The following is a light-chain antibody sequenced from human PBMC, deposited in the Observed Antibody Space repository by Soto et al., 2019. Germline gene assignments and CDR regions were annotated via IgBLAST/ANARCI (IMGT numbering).Light chain of an antibody. V-gene: IGLV2-14*02. CDR2: EGN. CDR3: QSYDSKLSGSWV. J-gene: IGLJ3*02. Sequence: QSALTQPASVSGSPGQSITISCTGTSDVVGNYNLVSWYQQHPGKAPKLIIYEGNKRPSGVSNRFSGSKSGTSASLVISDLQAEDEADYYCQSYDSKLSGSWVFGGGTKLTVL. CDR1: SDVVGNYNL.